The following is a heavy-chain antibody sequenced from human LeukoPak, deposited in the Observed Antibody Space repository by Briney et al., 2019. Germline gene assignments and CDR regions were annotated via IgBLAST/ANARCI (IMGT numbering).Heavy chain of an antibody. Sequence: SQTLSLTSAISGDSVSSNNAAWNWIRQSPSRCLEWLGRTYYKSKWYTDYAVSVISRITIIPDTSKNQFSLQLNSVTPEDTAIYYCTRAPWNDYVFDVWGQGTMVTVSS. D-gene: IGHD1-1*01. CDR3: TRAPWNDYVFDV. V-gene: IGHV6-1*01. J-gene: IGHJ3*01. CDR2: TYYKSKWYT. CDR1: GDSVSSNNAA.